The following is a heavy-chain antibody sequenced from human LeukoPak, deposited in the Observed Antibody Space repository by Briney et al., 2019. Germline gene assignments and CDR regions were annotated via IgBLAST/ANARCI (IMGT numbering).Heavy chain of an antibody. V-gene: IGHV4-59*04. D-gene: IGHD3-10*01. J-gene: IGHJ4*02. CDR1: GVSISGYY. Sequence: SETLSLTCTVSGVSISGYYWIWIRQSPRRGLEYIGCIFYREGFSYGGTTFYNPSLQSRVTISVDTSKNAFSLRLSSVTAADTTVYYCARQISGNRDYWGQGTLVTVSA. CDR3: ARQISGNRDY. CDR2: IFYREGFSYGGTT.